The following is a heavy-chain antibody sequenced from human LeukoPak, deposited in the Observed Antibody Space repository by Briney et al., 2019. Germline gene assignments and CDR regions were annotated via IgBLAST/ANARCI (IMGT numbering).Heavy chain of an antibody. D-gene: IGHD5-12*01. CDR1: GYTLTELS. CDR2: FDPEDGET. J-gene: IGHJ4*02. V-gene: IGHV1-24*01. Sequence: ASVKVSCKVSGYTLTELSMHWVRQAPGKGLEWMGGFDPEDGETIYAQKSQGRVTMTEDTSTDTAYMELSSLRSEDTAVYYCATAGDSGYDYKDYFDYWGQGTLVTVSS. CDR3: ATAGDSGYDYKDYFDY.